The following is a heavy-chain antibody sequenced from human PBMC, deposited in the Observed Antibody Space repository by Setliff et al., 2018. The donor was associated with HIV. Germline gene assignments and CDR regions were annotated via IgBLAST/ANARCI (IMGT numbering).Heavy chain of an antibody. J-gene: IGHJ5*02. CDR2: ISAYNDNT. CDR3: ARDLGINPPGWFDP. CDR1: GYTFSSYG. D-gene: IGHD3-10*01. V-gene: IGHV1-18*01. Sequence: ASVKVSCKASGYTFSSYGVSWVRQAPGQGLEWMGWISAYNDNTNYAQKLQGRVTMTTDTSTSTAYMELRSLRSDDTAVYYCARDLGINPPGWFDPWGQGTLVTVSS.